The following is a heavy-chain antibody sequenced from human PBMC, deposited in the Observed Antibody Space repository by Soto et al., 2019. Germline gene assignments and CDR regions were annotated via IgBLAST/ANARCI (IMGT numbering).Heavy chain of an antibody. CDR1: GDTFTIYA. CDR2: INAGNGNT. D-gene: IGHD6-19*01. J-gene: IGHJ4*02. CDR3: ARDLLRSGWYDY. V-gene: IGHV1-3*01. Sequence: QVQLVQSGAEVKKPGASVKVSCKASGDTFTIYAMHWVRQAPGQRLECIGWINAGNGNTKYSQKFPGRITLTTDTSASTAYMELSSLRSEDTAVYYCARDLLRSGWYDYWGQGTMVTVSS.